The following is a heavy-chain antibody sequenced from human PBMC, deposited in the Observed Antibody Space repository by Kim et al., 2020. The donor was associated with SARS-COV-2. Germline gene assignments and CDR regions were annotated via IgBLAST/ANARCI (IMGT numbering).Heavy chain of an antibody. CDR3: ARGSVVVVTAIPLEV. V-gene: IGHV3-48*03. Sequence: GGSLRLSCAASGFTFSSYEMNWVRQAPGKGLEWVSYISSSGSTIYYADSVKGRFTISRDNAKNSLYLQMNSLRAEDTAVYYCARGSVVVVTAIPLEVWGQGTTVTVSS. CDR2: ISSSGSTI. J-gene: IGHJ6*02. D-gene: IGHD2-21*02. CDR1: GFTFSSYE.